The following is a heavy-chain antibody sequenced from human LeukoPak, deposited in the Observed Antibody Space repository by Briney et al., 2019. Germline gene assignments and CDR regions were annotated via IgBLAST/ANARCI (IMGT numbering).Heavy chain of an antibody. J-gene: IGHJ2*01. Sequence: ASVKVSCKASGYTFTGYYMHWVRQAPGQGLEWMGWINPNSGVTNYAQKFQGRVTMTRDTSISTAYMELSRLRSDDTAVYYCARDHGYSSGWAYWYFDLWGRGTLVTVSS. D-gene: IGHD6-19*01. CDR3: ARDHGYSSGWAYWYFDL. CDR2: INPNSGVT. V-gene: IGHV1-2*02. CDR1: GYTFTGYY.